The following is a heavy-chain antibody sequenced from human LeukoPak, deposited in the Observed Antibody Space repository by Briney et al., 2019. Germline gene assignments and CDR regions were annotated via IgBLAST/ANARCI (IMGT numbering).Heavy chain of an antibody. CDR3: ARAPDLGPQDV. V-gene: IGHV3-30-3*01. CDR1: GFTFSSYA. CDR2: ISYDGSNK. J-gene: IGHJ4*02. Sequence: GGSLRLSCAASGFTFSSYAMHWVRQAPGKGLEWVAVISYDGSNKYYADSVKGRFTVSRDNSKNTLYLQMNSLRAEDTAVYYCARAPDLGPQDVWGQGTLVTVSS. D-gene: IGHD1-14*01.